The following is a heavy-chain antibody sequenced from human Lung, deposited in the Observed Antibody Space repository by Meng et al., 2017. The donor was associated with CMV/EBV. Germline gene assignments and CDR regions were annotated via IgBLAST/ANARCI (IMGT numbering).Heavy chain of an antibody. CDR2: IYTTGTT. Sequence: QVQLQESGPGLVKPSPXLSLTCTXSGDSVSGGTYSWNWFRQPAGKGLEWIGRIYTTGTTNYNPSLKSRVIISSDTSNNQFSLELTSVTAADTAVYYCARGANGFNLGFFDAWGQGRLVTVSS. CDR3: ARGANGFNLGFFDA. D-gene: IGHD5-24*01. V-gene: IGHV4-61*02. J-gene: IGHJ4*02. CDR1: GDSVSGGTYS.